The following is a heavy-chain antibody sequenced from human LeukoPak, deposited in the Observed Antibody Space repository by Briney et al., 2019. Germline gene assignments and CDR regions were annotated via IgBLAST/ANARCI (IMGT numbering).Heavy chain of an antibody. CDR1: GGSISSYY. CDR2: IYTGGST. Sequence: PSETLSLTCTVSGGSISSYYWSWIRQPPGKGLEWIGYIYTGGSTNYNPSLKSRVTISVDTSKNQFSLKLSSVTAADTAVYYCARVRWGTFDYWGQGTLVTVSS. V-gene: IGHV4-4*09. J-gene: IGHJ4*02. CDR3: ARVRWGTFDY. D-gene: IGHD3-16*01.